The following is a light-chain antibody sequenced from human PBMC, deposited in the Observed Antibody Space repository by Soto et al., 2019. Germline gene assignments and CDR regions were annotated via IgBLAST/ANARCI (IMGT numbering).Light chain of an antibody. Sequence: QSVLTQSPSVSAAPGQKVTISCSGSSSNIGNNYVSWYQQLPGTAPKLVICEVSNRPSGVSSRFSGSKSGNTASLTISGLRAEDEADYYCTSFTTTNIWVFGGGTKLTVL. J-gene: IGLJ3*02. CDR1: SSNIGNNY. CDR2: EVS. CDR3: TSFTTTNIWV. V-gene: IGLV1-51*01.